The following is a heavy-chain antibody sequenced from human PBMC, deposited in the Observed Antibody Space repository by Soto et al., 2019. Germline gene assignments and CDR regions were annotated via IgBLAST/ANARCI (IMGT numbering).Heavy chain of an antibody. CDR2: IDPSGSQT. Sequence: GESLKISCKGSGYSFAGYWITWVRQKPGRGLEWMGRIDPSGSQTYYSPSFRGHVTISATKSITTVFLQWSSLRASDTAMYYCARQIYDSDTGPNFQYYFDSWGQGTPVTVSS. V-gene: IGHV5-10-1*01. CDR3: ARQIYDSDTGPNFQYYFDS. D-gene: IGHD3-22*01. CDR1: GYSFAGYW. J-gene: IGHJ4*02.